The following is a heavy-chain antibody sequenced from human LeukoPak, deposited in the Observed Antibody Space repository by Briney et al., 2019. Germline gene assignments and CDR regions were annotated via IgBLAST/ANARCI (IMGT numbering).Heavy chain of an antibody. V-gene: IGHV4-4*02. CDR2: IYHSGST. CDR1: GGSISSSNW. D-gene: IGHD3-10*01. Sequence: PSGTLSLTCAVSGGSISSSNWWSWVRQPPGKGLEWIGEIYHSGSTNYNPSLKSRVTISVDKSKNQFSLKLSSVTAADAAVYYCARNVLLWFGELLQPAAFDIWGQGTMVTVSS. CDR3: ARNVLLWFGELLQPAAFDI. J-gene: IGHJ3*02.